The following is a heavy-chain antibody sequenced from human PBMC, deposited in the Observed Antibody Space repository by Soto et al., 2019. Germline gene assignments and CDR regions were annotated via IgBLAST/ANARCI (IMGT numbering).Heavy chain of an antibody. CDR3: ERGWYSRGWHDFDN. J-gene: IGHJ4*02. D-gene: IGHD6-19*01. Sequence: SETLSLTCAVYGGSFSGYYWSWIRQPPGKGLEWIGEINHSGSTNYNPSLKSRVTISVDTSKNQFSLKLSPVTPTDTAVYYCERGWYSRGWHDFDNWGQGTLVTVSS. CDR1: GGSFSGYY. V-gene: IGHV4-34*01. CDR2: INHSGST.